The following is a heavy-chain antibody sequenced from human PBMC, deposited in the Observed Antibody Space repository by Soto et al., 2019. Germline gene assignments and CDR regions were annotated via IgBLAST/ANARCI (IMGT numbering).Heavy chain of an antibody. CDR2: ISGSGDTI. D-gene: IGHD4-4*01. V-gene: IGHV3-11*01. Sequence: PGGSLRLSCEASGFTFSAHYMSWVRQAPGKGLEWVSHISGSGDTIYYADSVKGRFTISRDNAKNSLYLQMNSLRAEDTAVYYCARDRQTSSYTGLDVWGQGTTVAVSS. J-gene: IGHJ6*02. CDR3: ARDRQTSSYTGLDV. CDR1: GFTFSAHY.